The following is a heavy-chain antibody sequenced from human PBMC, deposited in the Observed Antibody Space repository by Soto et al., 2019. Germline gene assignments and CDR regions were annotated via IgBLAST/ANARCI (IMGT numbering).Heavy chain of an antibody. Sequence: EVQLLESGGGLVQPGGSLRLSCAASGFTFSTYAMSWVRQAPGRGLEWVSAISVSGGSTYYADSVKGRFTISRDNSKNTLYLQMNSLRAEDTAVYYCAKDRDYWYFDLWGRGTLVTVSS. CDR2: ISVSGGST. V-gene: IGHV3-23*01. J-gene: IGHJ2*01. CDR1: GFTFSTYA. CDR3: AKDRDYWYFDL.